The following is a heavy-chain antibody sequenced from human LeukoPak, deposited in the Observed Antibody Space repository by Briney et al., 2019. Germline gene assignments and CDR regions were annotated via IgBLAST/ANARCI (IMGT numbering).Heavy chain of an antibody. J-gene: IGHJ4*02. D-gene: IGHD1-26*01. CDR2: IWYDGSNK. V-gene: IGHV3-33*01. CDR3: ARGGGSYDYYFDY. Sequence: GRSLRLSCAASGFTFSSYGMHWVRQAPGKGLEWVAVIWYDGSNKYYADSVKSRFTISRDNSKNTLYLQMNSLRAEDTAVYYCARGGGSYDYYFDYWGRGTLVTVSS. CDR1: GFTFSSYG.